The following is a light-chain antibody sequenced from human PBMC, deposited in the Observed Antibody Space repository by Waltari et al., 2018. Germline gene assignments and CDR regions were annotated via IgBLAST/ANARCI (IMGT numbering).Light chain of an antibody. J-gene: IGLJ2*01. Sequence: QSVLTQPPSASGTPGQRVTISCSGSSSNIGSNVVNWYQQVPGTTPKLLIYRNDHRPSGVPDRFSGSKSGTSASLAISGLRSEDEADYYCAAWDDKLGGRWEFGGGTKLTVL. V-gene: IGLV1-47*01. CDR3: AAWDDKLGGRWE. CDR2: RND. CDR1: SSNIGSNV.